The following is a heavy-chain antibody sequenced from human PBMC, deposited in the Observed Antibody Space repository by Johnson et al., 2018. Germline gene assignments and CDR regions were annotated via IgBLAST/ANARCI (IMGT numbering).Heavy chain of an antibody. CDR3: AKDVSLGDSGYRYGPPLCMGV. CDR1: GFTVSSNY. D-gene: IGHD5-18*01. CDR2: IYSGGST. V-gene: IGHV3-66*01. Sequence: VQLVESGGGLVQPGGSLRLSCAASGFTVSSNYMSWVRQAPGKGLEWVSVIYSGGSTYYADSVKGRFTIFRDNSKNTLSLQMNSLRAQDTAVYYCAKDVSLGDSGYRYGPPLCMGVWGQGTTVTVSS. J-gene: IGHJ6*02.